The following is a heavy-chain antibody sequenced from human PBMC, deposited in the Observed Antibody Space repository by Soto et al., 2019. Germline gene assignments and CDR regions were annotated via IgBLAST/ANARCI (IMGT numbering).Heavy chain of an antibody. J-gene: IGHJ3*02. CDR1: GFTFSSYA. V-gene: IGHV3-23*01. CDR2: ISGSGGST. CDR3: AKERGFCSSTSYRRCSGAFDI. D-gene: IGHD2-2*01. Sequence: QLGGSLRLSCAASGFTFSSYAMSWVRQAPGKGLEWVSAISGSGGSTYYADSAKGRFTISRDNSTNTLYLQMNSLRAEDTAVYYCAKERGFCSSTSYRRCSGAFDIWGQGTMVTVSS.